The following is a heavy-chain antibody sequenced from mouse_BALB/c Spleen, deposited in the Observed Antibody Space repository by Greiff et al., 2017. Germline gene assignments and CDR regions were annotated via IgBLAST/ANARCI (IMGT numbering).Heavy chain of an antibody. CDR1: GFTFTDYY. CDR2: IRNKANGYTT. J-gene: IGHJ4*01. V-gene: IGHV7-3*02. CDR3: ARDEKGMDY. Sequence: EVKLMESGGGLVQPGGSLRLSCATSGFTFTDYYMSWVRQPPGKALEWLGFIRNKANGYTTEHSASVKGRFTISRDNSQSILYLQMNTLRAEDSATYYCARDEKGMDYWGQGTSVTVSS.